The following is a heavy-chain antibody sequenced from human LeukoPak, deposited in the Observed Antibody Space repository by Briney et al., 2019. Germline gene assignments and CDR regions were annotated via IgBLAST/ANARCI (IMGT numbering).Heavy chain of an antibody. J-gene: IGHJ4*02. CDR3: ANSAGSGSYLTTFDY. D-gene: IGHD1-26*01. Sequence: GGSLRLSCAASGFTFSSYGMSWVRQAPGKGLEWVSAISGSGGSTYYADSVKGRFTISRDNSKNTLYLQMNSLRAEDTAVYYCANSAGSGSYLTTFDYWGQGTLVTVSS. CDR1: GFTFSSYG. CDR2: ISGSGGST. V-gene: IGHV3-23*01.